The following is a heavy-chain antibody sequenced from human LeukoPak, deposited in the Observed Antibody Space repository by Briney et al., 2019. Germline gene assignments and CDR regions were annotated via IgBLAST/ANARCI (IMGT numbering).Heavy chain of an antibody. CDR2: INPNSGGT. J-gene: IGHJ4*02. D-gene: IGHD4-17*01. V-gene: IGHV1-2*02. CDR1: GYTFTGYY. CDR3: ARERDYGDTWYFDY. Sequence: ASVRVSCKASGYTFTGYYMHWVRQAPGQGLEWMGWINPNSGGTNYAQKFQGRVTMTRDTSISTAYMELSRLRSDDTAVYYCARERDYGDTWYFDYWGQGTLVTVSS.